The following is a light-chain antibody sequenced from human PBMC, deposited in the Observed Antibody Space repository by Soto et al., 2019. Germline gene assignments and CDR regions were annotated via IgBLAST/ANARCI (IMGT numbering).Light chain of an antibody. CDR3: GTWDSSLSAGV. CDR2: DNN. Sequence: QSVLTQPPSVSAAPGQKVTISCSGSNSNIGNNYVSWYQQLPATAPKLLIYDNNERPSGIPDRFSGSKSGTSATLGITGLQTGDEADYYCGTWDSSLSAGVFGGGTKLTVL. CDR1: NSNIGNNY. V-gene: IGLV1-51*01. J-gene: IGLJ2*01.